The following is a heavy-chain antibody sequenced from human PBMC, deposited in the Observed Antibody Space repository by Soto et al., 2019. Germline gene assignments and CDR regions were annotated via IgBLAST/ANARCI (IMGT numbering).Heavy chain of an antibody. CDR3: ARDRDHTYDY. V-gene: IGHV1-69*01. CDR1: GGTFSSFA. Sequence: QVQLVQSGAEVKKPGSSVKVSCKASGGTFSSFAISWVRQAPGQGLEWMGGIIPIFGTTNYAQKFQGRVTITADESTSTAYMEVTTPRSEDTAVYYCARDRDHTYDYWGQGTLVTVSS. J-gene: IGHJ4*02. CDR2: IIPIFGTT.